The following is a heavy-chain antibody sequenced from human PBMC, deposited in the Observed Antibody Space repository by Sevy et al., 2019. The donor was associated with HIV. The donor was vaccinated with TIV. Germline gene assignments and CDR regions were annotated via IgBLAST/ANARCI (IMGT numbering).Heavy chain of an antibody. V-gene: IGHV3-11*01. CDR2: ISGSDGTI. CDR1: GFTFSDYY. Sequence: GESLKISCAASGFTFSDYYMSWIRQAPGKGLEWISYISGSDGTIYYSDSVKGRFTISRDNAKNSLYLHMNSLRAEDTAVYYCARDHEKDGDLGDYYYYAMDVWGQGTTVTVSS. CDR3: ARDHEKDGDLGDYYYYAMDV. J-gene: IGHJ6*02. D-gene: IGHD4-17*01.